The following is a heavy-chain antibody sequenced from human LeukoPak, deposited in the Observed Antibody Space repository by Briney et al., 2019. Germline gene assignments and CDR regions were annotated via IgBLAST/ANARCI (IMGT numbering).Heavy chain of an antibody. V-gene: IGHV4-39*01. Sequence: SETLSLTCTVPGGSITSNEYYWGWIRQSPGKGLGWFVCIFYSGSTYYNPSLRSRLTMSVDTSMNQFSLRLRSVTAADTAVYYCARRDDSRAVLDYWGQGTLVTVSS. CDR3: ARRDDSRAVLDY. J-gene: IGHJ4*02. CDR1: GGSITSNEYY. CDR2: IFYSGST. D-gene: IGHD5-24*01.